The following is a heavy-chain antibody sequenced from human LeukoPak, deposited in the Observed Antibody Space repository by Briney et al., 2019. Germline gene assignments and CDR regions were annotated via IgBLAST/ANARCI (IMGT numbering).Heavy chain of an antibody. CDR1: GFTFSSYG. CDR3: ARDRGYYGDYDGPFDY. CDR2: IWYGGNNK. D-gene: IGHD4-17*01. V-gene: IGHV3-33*01. Sequence: GGSLRLSCAASGFTFSSYGMHWLRQVPGKGLEWVAAIWYGGNNKYYADSVKGRFAISRDNSKSTLYLLMNSLRAEDTAVYYCARDRGYYGDYDGPFDYWGQGTLVTVSS. J-gene: IGHJ4*02.